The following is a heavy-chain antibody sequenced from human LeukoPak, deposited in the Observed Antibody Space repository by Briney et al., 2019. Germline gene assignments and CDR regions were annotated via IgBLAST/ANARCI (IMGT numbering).Heavy chain of an antibody. CDR2: TYYKSKWYN. Sequence: SQTLSLTCAVSGDSVSSNSAAWHWIRQSPSRGLEWLGRTYYKSKWYNDYALSVKSRITINPDTSENQFSLHLNSVTPEDTAVYYCARDGGHGYSFDYWGQGTLVTVSS. CDR3: ARDGGHGYSFDY. J-gene: IGHJ4*02. CDR1: GDSVSSNSAA. V-gene: IGHV6-1*01. D-gene: IGHD2-15*01.